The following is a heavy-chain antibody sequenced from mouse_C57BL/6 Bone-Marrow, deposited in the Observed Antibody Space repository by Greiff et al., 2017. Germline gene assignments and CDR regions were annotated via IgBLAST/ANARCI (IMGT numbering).Heavy chain of an antibody. CDR3: ARRLWFFDY. V-gene: IGHV5-17*01. CDR1: GFTFSDYG. J-gene: IGHJ2*01. Sequence: VMLVESGGGLVKPGGSLKLSCAASGFTFSDYGMHCVRQAPEKGLEWVAYISSGSSTIYYADTVKGRFTISRDNAKNTLFLQMTSLRSEDTAMYYCARRLWFFDYWGQGTTLTVSS. D-gene: IGHD2-2*01. CDR2: ISSGSSTI.